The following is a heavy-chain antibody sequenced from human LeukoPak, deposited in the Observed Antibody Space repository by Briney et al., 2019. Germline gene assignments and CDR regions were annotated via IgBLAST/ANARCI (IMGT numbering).Heavy chain of an antibody. CDR1: GGSISSYY. J-gene: IGHJ5*02. CDR3: ARDISGYCSGGSCYSPGGWFDP. Sequence: SETLSLTCTVSGGSISSYYWSWIRQPPGKGLEWLGYIYYSGSTNYNPSLKSRVTISVDTSKNQFSLKLSSVTAADTAVYYCARDISGYCSGGSCYSPGGWFDPWGQGTLVTVSS. CDR2: IYYSGST. V-gene: IGHV4-59*01. D-gene: IGHD2-15*01.